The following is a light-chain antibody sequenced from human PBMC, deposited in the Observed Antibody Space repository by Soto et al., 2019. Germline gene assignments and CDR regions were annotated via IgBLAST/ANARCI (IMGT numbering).Light chain of an antibody. V-gene: IGKV3-15*01. J-gene: IGKJ5*01. Sequence: EIVMTQSPATLSVSPGERATLSCRASQSVSSNLAWYQQKPGQAPRLLIYGASTRATGVPARFSGSGSRTAFTPTVSSLDSEDFVTYYCQQYNNWPPITFGQGTRLEI. CDR1: QSVSSN. CDR2: GAS. CDR3: QQYNNWPPIT.